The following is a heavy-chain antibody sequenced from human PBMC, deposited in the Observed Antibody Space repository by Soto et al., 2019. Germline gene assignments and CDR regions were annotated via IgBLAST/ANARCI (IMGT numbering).Heavy chain of an antibody. CDR1: GGTFSSYA. J-gene: IGHJ6*02. Sequence: SVKVSCKASGGTFSSYAISWVRQAPGQGLEWMGGIIPIFGTANYAQKFQGRVTITADESTSTAYMELSSLRSEDTAVYYCARDLTMVRYGMDVWGQGTTVTVSS. CDR3: ARDLTMVRYGMDV. CDR2: IIPIFGTA. D-gene: IGHD3-10*01. V-gene: IGHV1-69*13.